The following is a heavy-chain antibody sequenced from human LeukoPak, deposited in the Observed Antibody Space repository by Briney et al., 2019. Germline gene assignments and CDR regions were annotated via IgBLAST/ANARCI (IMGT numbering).Heavy chain of an antibody. CDR2: IYYSGST. CDR3: ARERGQLFLGP. J-gene: IGHJ5*02. D-gene: IGHD3-10*01. V-gene: IGHV4-59*01. Sequence: SETLSLTCTVSGGSISSYYWSWIRQPPGKGLEWIGYIYYSGSTNYNPSLKSRVTISVDTSKNQFSLKLSSVTAADTAVYYCARERGQLFLGPWGQGTLVTVSS. CDR1: GGSISSYY.